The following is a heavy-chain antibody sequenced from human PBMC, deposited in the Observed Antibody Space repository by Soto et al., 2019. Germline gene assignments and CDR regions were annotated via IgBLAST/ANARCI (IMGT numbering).Heavy chain of an antibody. Sequence: QVHLVQSGGEVKKPGASVQVSCKASGYTFSDYVISWARQAPGQGLEGMRCFNGNNGHTYCAQKFQSRVTITTDTSTNTAYMELRSLTSDDTAVYYCAREWCSATSCYGVDYWGQGTLVTVSS. CDR3: AREWCSATSCYGVDY. CDR2: FNGNNGHT. V-gene: IGHV1-18*01. CDR1: GYTFSDYV. J-gene: IGHJ4*02. D-gene: IGHD2-2*01.